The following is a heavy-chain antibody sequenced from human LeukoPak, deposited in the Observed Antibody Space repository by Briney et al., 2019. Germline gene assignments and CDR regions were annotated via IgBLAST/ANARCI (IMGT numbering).Heavy chain of an antibody. CDR3: ARAPLSLYFDY. J-gene: IGHJ4*02. Sequence: TSETLSLTCTASGGSISSYYWSWIRQPPGKGLEWIGEINHSGSTNYNPSLKSRVTISVDTSKNQFSLKLSSVTAADTAVYYCARAPLSLYFDYWGQGTLVTVSS. CDR2: INHSGST. CDR1: GGSISSYY. V-gene: IGHV4-34*01.